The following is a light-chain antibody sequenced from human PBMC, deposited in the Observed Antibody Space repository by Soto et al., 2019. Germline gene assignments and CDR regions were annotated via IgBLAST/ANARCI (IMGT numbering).Light chain of an antibody. Sequence: EIVMTQSPVTLSVSPGERATLSCRASQSVRSNLAWYQQKRGRAPRLLLYGASTRATGIPARFSVSGSGTEFTLTISSLQSEDFAVSYCQQYESCPYNFGQGTKLEIK. J-gene: IGKJ2*01. CDR2: GAS. CDR3: QQYESCPYN. V-gene: IGKV3-15*01. CDR1: QSVRSN.